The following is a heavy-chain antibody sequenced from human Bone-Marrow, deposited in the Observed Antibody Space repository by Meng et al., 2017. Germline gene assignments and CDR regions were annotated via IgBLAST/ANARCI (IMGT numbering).Heavy chain of an antibody. Sequence: GSLRLSCTVSGGSISSSSYYWGWIRQPPGKGLEWIGSIYYSGSTYYNPSLKSRVTISVDTSKNQFSLKLSSVTAADTAVYYCARSVGLATILYWGQGTLVTVSS. CDR2: IYYSGST. CDR1: GGSISSSSYY. J-gene: IGHJ4*02. D-gene: IGHD5-24*01. CDR3: ARSVGLATILY. V-gene: IGHV4-39*07.